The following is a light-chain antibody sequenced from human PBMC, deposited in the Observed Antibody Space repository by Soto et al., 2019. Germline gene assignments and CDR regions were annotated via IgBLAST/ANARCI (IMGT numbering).Light chain of an antibody. CDR2: DVN. CDR1: SSDIGAYNF. Sequence: QSALTQPASVSGSPGQSITISCTGTSSDIGAYNFVSWYQQHPGKAPKLMLYDVNIRPSGVSNRFSGSKSGNTASLTISGLQAEDEADYYCTSWTTSTIMIFGGGTKLT. V-gene: IGLV2-14*03. J-gene: IGLJ2*01. CDR3: TSWTTSTIMI.